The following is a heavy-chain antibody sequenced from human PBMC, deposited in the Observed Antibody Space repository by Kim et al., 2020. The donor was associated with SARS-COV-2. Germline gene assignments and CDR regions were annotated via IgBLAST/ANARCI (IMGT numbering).Heavy chain of an antibody. D-gene: IGHD3-9*01. V-gene: IGHV3-49*03. J-gene: IGHJ4*02. Sequence: GGSLRLSCTASGFTFGDYAMSWFRQAPGKGLEWVGFIRSKAYGGTTEYAASVKGRFTISRDDSKSIAYLQMNSLKTEDTAVYYCTRSSYDILTGYFVDWGQGTLVTVSS. CDR1: GFTFGDYA. CDR3: TRSSYDILTGYFVD. CDR2: IRSKAYGGTT.